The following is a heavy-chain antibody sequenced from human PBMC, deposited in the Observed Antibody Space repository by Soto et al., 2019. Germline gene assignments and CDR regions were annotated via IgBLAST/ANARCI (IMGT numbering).Heavy chain of an antibody. CDR1: GYSFTSYW. J-gene: IGHJ6*02. CDR2: IDPRDSYT. V-gene: IGHV5-10-1*01. D-gene: IGHD3-16*01. CDR3: ARREGAYYYYGMDV. Sequence: GESLKISCKGSGYSFTSYWISWVRQMPGKGLEWVGRIDPRDSYTNYSPSFQGHVTISVDKSISTAYLQWSSLKASDTAMYYCARREGAYYYYGMDVWGQGTTVTVSS.